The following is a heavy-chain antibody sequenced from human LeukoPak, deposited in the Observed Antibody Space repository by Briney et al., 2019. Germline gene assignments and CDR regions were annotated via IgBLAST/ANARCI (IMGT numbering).Heavy chain of an antibody. Sequence: GGSLRLSCEPSGFPFSSYWMLWVRQAPGKGLVWVSRISGDGTIKTYADFVRGRFTISRDNTKNILYLQMNSLKVEETAKYFCLRLQFDYWGQGVLVNGSP. CDR1: GFPFSSYW. V-gene: IGHV3-74*03. J-gene: IGHJ4*02. CDR2: ISGDGTIK. CDR3: LRLQFDY.